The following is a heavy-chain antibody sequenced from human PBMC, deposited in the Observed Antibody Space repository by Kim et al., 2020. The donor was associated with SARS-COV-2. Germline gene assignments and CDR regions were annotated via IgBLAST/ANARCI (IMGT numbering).Heavy chain of an antibody. V-gene: IGHV4-34*01. D-gene: IGHD2-2*01. CDR2: INHSGST. CDR1: GGSFSGYY. CDR3: ARGGYCSSTSCQFDY. J-gene: IGHJ4*02. Sequence: SETLSLTCAVYGGSFSGYYWSWIRQPPGKGLEWIGEINHSGSTNYNPSLKSRVTISVDTSKNQFSLKLSSVTAADTAVYYCARGGYCSSTSCQFDYWGQG.